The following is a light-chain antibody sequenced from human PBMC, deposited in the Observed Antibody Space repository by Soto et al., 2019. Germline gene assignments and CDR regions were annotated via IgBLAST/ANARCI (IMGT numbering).Light chain of an antibody. J-gene: IGKJ1*01. CDR1: EFISKV. Sequence: DIQITQSPSTLSASVGDRVTITCRASEFISKVLAWYQQKPGTAPKLLIYQASRLESGVPSRFSGSGSGTEFTLTITSLQPDDFATYYCQHYNSYLQTFGQGTKVEIK. CDR3: QHYNSYLQT. V-gene: IGKV1-5*03. CDR2: QAS.